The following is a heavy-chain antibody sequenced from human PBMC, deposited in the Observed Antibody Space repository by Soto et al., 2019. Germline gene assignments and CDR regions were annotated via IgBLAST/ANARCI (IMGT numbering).Heavy chain of an antibody. Sequence: SVKVSCKAAGDTFTRYYMPWVRQAPGQGLEWMGIINPSGGSTSYAQKFQGRVTMTRDTSTSTVYMELSSLRSEDTSAYYRPRLASRDYCDTGPL. CDR3: PRLASRDY. CDR1: GDTFTRYY. J-gene: IGHJ4*02. D-gene: IGHD3-3*02. CDR2: INPSGGST. V-gene: IGHV1-46*01.